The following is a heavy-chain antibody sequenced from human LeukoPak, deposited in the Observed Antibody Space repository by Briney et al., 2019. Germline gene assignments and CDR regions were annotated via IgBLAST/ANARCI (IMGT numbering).Heavy chain of an antibody. J-gene: IGHJ4*02. D-gene: IGHD4-23*01. CDR2: INHSGST. CDR3: ARHMLGGKRSFDS. CDR1: GGSFSGYY. V-gene: IGHV4-34*01. Sequence: SETLSLTCAVYGGSFSGYYWSWIRQPPGKGLEWIGEINHSGSTNYNPSLKSRVTISVDTSKNQFSLNLSSVTAADTAVYYCARHMLGGKRSFDSWGQGTLVTVSS.